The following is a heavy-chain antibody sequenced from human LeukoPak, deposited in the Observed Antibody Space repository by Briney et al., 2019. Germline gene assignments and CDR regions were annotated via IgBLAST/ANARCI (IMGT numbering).Heavy chain of an antibody. D-gene: IGHD6-13*01. CDR3: ARGRGSSWYQSGVYFDY. CDR2: INHSGST. CDR1: GGSFSGYY. J-gene: IGHJ4*02. V-gene: IGHV4-34*01. Sequence: RASETLSLTCAVYGGSFSGYYWSWIRQPPGKGLEWVGEINHSGSTNYNPSLKSRVTISVDTSKNQFSLKLSSVTAADTAVYYCARGRGSSWYQSGVYFDYWGQGTLVTVSS.